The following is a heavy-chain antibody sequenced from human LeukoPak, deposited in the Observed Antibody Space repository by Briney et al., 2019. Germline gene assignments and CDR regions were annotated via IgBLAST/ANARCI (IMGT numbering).Heavy chain of an antibody. D-gene: IGHD4/OR15-4a*01. J-gene: IGHJ4*02. CDR1: GFTFSSYS. CDR2: ISSSSSYI. V-gene: IGHV3-21*01. Sequence: GGSLRLSCAASGFTFSSYSMNWVRQAPGKGLEWVSSISSSSSYIYYADSVKGRFTISRDNAKNSLYLQMNSLRAEETAVYYCARDPVMTMVAPDYWGQGTLVTVSS. CDR3: ARDPVMTMVAPDY.